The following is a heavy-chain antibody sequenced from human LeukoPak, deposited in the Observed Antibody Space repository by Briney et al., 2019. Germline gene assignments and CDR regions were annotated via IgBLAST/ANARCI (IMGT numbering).Heavy chain of an antibody. Sequence: SETLFLTCTVTGGSLSSYYWSWLRQPAGKGLEWIGRIYTSESTNYNPSLKSRVTMSVDTSKNQFSLKLSSVTAADTAVYYCARYAVYSSNSFDYWGQGTLVTVSS. V-gene: IGHV4-4*07. CDR1: GGSLSSYY. CDR3: ARYAVYSSNSFDY. CDR2: IYTSEST. J-gene: IGHJ4*02. D-gene: IGHD6-13*01.